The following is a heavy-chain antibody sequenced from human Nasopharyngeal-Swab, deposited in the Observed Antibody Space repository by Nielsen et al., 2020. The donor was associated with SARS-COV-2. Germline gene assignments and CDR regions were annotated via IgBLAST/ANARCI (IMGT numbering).Heavy chain of an antibody. CDR3: ARDTPAMFAY. CDR1: GFSFSGYA. J-gene: IGHJ4*02. CDR2: IPSDGSDK. V-gene: IGHV3-30-3*01. Sequence: GESLKISCAASGFSFSGYAMHWVRQTAGKGLEWVAVIPSDGSDKYYADSVKGRFTISRDNAKNSLYLQMNSLRAEDTAVYYCARDTPAMFAYWGQGTLVTVSS.